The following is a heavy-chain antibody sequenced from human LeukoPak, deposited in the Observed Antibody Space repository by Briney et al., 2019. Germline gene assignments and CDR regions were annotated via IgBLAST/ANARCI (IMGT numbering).Heavy chain of an antibody. J-gene: IGHJ6*04. D-gene: IGHD2-8*02. CDR2: IIPIFGTA. CDR1: GGTFSSYA. V-gene: IGHV1-69*06. Sequence: ASVKVSCKASGGTFSSYAISWVRQAPGQGLEWMGGIIPIFGTANYAQKFRGRVTITADKSTSTAYMELSSLRSEDTAVYYCARRAGGPYYYYYGMDVWGKGTTVTVSS. CDR3: ARRAGGPYYYYYGMDV.